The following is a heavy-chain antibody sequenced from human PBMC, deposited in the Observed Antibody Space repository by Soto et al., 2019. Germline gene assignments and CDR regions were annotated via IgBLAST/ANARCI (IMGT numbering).Heavy chain of an antibody. CDR1: GGSISSYY. V-gene: IGHV4-59*01. CDR3: ARAGSGYDTFDY. D-gene: IGHD5-12*01. CDR2: IYYSGST. J-gene: IGHJ4*02. Sequence: QVQLQESGPGLVKPSETLSLTCTVSGGSISSYYWSWIRQPPGKGLEWIGYIYYSGSTNDTPSLKSRVTISVDTSKNQFSLKLSSVTAADTAVYYCARAGSGYDTFDYWGQGTLVTVSS.